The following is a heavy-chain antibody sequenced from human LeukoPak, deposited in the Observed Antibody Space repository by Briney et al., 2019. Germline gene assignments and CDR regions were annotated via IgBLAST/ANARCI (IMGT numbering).Heavy chain of an antibody. Sequence: GGSLRLSCAASGFTFSSYAMSWVRQAPGKGLEWVSAISGSGGSTYYADSVKGRFTISRDNSKNTLYLQMNSLKTEDTAVYYCTRVYDSSGYYYDWDAFDIWGQGTMVTVSS. CDR2: ISGSGGST. CDR1: GFTFSSYA. J-gene: IGHJ3*02. V-gene: IGHV3-23*01. CDR3: TRVYDSSGYYYDWDAFDI. D-gene: IGHD3-22*01.